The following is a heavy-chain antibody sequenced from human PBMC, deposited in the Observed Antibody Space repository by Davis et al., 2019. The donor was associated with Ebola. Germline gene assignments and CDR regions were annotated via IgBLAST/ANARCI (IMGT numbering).Heavy chain of an antibody. CDR2: IYYSENT. J-gene: IGHJ4*02. CDR3: DNGSGL. D-gene: IGHD5-12*01. V-gene: IGHV4-39*01. CDR1: GGSVNSSSYY. Sequence: MPSETLSLTCTVSGGSVNSSSYYWGWIRQPPGKGLEWIGSIYYSENTYYKPSLQSRVTISVDTSKNQISLRMTSVTAADTAIYYCDNGSGLWGQGTLVTVSS.